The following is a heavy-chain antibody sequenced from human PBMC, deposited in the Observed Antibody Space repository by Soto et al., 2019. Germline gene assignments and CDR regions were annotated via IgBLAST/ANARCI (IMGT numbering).Heavy chain of an antibody. D-gene: IGHD6-19*01. V-gene: IGHV3-30-3*01. CDR1: GFTFSRYA. CDR3: ARDIPPRDSGWYGYYYYYGMDV. CDR2: ISYDGSNK. Sequence: VQLVESGGGVVQPGRSLRLSCAASGFTFSRYAMHWVRQAPGKGLEWVAVISYDGSNKYYADSVKGRFTISRDNSKNTLYLQMNSLRAEDTAVYYCARDIPPRDSGWYGYYYYYGMDVWGQGTTVTVSS. J-gene: IGHJ6*02.